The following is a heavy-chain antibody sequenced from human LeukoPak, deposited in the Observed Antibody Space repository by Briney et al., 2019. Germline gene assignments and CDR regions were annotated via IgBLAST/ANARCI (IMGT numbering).Heavy chain of an antibody. CDR2: VSGRGDTT. J-gene: IGHJ4*02. V-gene: IGHV3-23*01. CDR1: GVTFSRVG. CDR3: ATNLGANDY. Sequence: GGCLRLSCAASGVTFSRVGITWVRQAPGEGLEWGSGVSGRGDTTYYADSVKGRFTISRDNSRNTLYRELNSRRAEYTAMYYCATNLGANDYWGQGTLVTVSS.